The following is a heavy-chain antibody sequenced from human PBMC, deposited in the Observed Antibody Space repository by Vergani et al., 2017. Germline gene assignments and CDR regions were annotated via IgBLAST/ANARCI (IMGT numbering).Heavy chain of an antibody. CDR2: ISSSGSTI. Sequence: EVQLVESGGGLVQPGGSLRLSCAASGFTFSSYEMNWVRQAPGKGLEWVSYISSSGSTIYYADSVKGRFTISRDNAKNSLYLQMNSLRAEDTAVYYCARENYDFWWNWGQGTLVTVSS. CDR3: ARENYDFWWN. V-gene: IGHV3-48*03. D-gene: IGHD3-3*01. J-gene: IGHJ4*02. CDR1: GFTFSSYE.